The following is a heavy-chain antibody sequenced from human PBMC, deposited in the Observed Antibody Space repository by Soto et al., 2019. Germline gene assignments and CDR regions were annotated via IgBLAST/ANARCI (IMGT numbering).Heavy chain of an antibody. CDR2: ISTSNGYT. CDR3: ARDRSSAFWEWSTPLSSGMAF. Sequence: GASVKVSCKASGYTFSASGISWVRQTPGRGLEWIGWISTSNGYTTYAEKFQDRITITADTSTDSAYMELRSLTSDDTALYFCARDRSSAFWEWSTPLSSGMAFGGQGPTV. V-gene: IGHV1-18*01. CDR1: GYTFSASG. D-gene: IGHD2-8*01. J-gene: IGHJ6*02.